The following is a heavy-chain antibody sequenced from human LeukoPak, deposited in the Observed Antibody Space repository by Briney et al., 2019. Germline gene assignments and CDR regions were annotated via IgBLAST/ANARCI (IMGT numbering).Heavy chain of an antibody. Sequence: GASVKVSCKAPGYTFTSYYMHWVRQAPGQGLEWMGIINPSSGGATYAQKFQGRVTMTRDTSTSTVYLELSSLRSEDTAVYYCARGYSSSWRDLFDYWGQGTLVTVSS. J-gene: IGHJ4*02. CDR3: ARGYSSSWRDLFDY. V-gene: IGHV1-46*01. CDR1: GYTFTSYY. CDR2: INPSSGGA. D-gene: IGHD6-13*01.